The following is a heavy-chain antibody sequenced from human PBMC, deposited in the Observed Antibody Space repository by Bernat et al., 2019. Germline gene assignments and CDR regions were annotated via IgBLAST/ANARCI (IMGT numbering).Heavy chain of an antibody. J-gene: IGHJ4*02. CDR2: IKSKTDGGTT. CDR3: TTSLLWFRELFPLIDY. D-gene: IGHD3-10*01. Sequence: EVQLVESGGGLVKPGGSLRLSCAASGFTFSNAWMSWVRQAPGKGLEWVGRIKSKTDGGTTDYAAPVKGRFTISRDDSKNTLYLQMNSLKTEDTAVYYCTTSLLWFRELFPLIDYWGQGTLVTVSS. CDR1: GFTFSNAW. V-gene: IGHV3-15*01.